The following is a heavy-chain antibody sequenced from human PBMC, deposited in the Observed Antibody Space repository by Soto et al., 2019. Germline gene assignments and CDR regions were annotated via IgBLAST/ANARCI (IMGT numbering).Heavy chain of an antibody. Sequence: QVQLVQSGAEVKKPGASVKVSCKASGYDFSSYGISWLRQAPGQGLEWMGWISASNGNRDYAQQFQGRVTMTSDTSRTTAYMELRSLRSDDTAVYYCVRDPQRNDYWGQGTLVNVS. CDR1: GYDFSSYG. CDR2: ISASNGNR. D-gene: IGHD2-2*01. CDR3: VRDPQRNDY. J-gene: IGHJ4*02. V-gene: IGHV1-18*04.